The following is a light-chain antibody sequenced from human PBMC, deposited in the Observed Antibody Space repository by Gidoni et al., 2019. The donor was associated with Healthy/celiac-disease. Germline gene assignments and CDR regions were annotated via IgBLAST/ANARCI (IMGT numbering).Light chain of an antibody. CDR1: QGISSY. V-gene: IGKV1-9*01. CDR2: AAS. Sequence: DIQLTQSPSFLSASVGDRVTITCRASQGISSYLALYQQKPGKAPKLLIYAASTLQSGVPSRFSGSGSGTEFTLTISSLQPEDFATYYCQQLNSYPMYTFXQXTKLEIK. CDR3: QQLNSYPMYT. J-gene: IGKJ2*01.